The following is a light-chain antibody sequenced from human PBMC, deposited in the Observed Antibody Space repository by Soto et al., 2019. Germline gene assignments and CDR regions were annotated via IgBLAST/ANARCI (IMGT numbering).Light chain of an antibody. CDR2: AAS. Sequence: DIQMTQSPSSVSASVGDTVTISCRASQGISNWLAWYQQTPGKAPNLLVYAASTLQNGVPSRFSGSGSGTDFTLTITNLQSEDFATYYCQQSDRFPLTFGGGTKLEIK. CDR3: QQSDRFPLT. V-gene: IGKV1-12*01. J-gene: IGKJ4*01. CDR1: QGISNW.